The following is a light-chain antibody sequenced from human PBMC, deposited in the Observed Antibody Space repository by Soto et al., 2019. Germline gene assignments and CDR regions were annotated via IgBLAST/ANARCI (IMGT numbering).Light chain of an antibody. CDR3: QQYDTSQIT. J-gene: IGKJ5*01. CDR2: GAS. Sequence: ETLSTPVPGTIAFPPGGRATLPCRASQSLSSRFLAWYQQKPGQAPSLLIFGASRRATDIPDRFSGSGSGTDFTLTISRVGPDDFAVYYCQQYDTSQITFGQGTRLEIK. V-gene: IGKV3-20*01. CDR1: QSLSSRF.